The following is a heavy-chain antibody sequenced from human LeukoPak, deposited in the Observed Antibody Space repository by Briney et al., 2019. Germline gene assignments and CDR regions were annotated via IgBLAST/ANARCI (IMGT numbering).Heavy chain of an antibody. V-gene: IGHV4-39*01. CDR3: ARHLFIAAAGTEVYNWFDP. CDR2: IYYSGST. Sequence: SETLSLTCTVSGDSIRSYYWGWIRQPPGKGLEWIGSIYYSGSTYYNPSLKSRVTISVDTSKNQFSLKLSSVTAADTAVYYCARHLFIAAAGTEVYNWFDPWGQGTLVTVSS. CDR1: GDSIRSYY. J-gene: IGHJ5*02. D-gene: IGHD6-13*01.